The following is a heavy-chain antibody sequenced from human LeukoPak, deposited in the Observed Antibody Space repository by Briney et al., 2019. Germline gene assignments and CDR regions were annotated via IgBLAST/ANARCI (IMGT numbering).Heavy chain of an antibody. Sequence: SVKVSCKASGGTFNSYAISWVRQAPGQGLEWMGGTIPIFGTTNYARKFRGRVTLTADKSTRTAYMELSSLRSEDTAVYYCARDARAYSSNLEWFDPWGQGTLVTVSS. V-gene: IGHV1-69*06. J-gene: IGHJ5*02. CDR2: TIPIFGTT. D-gene: IGHD6-13*01. CDR3: ARDARAYSSNLEWFDP. CDR1: GGTFNSYA.